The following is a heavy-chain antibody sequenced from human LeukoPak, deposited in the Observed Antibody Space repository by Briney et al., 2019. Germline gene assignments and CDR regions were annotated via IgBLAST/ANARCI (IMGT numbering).Heavy chain of an antibody. CDR2: ISGSSSDI. D-gene: IGHD1-26*01. J-gene: IGHJ4*02. CDR1: AFTFSSYS. V-gene: IGHV3-21*01. Sequence: GGSLRLSCAGSAFTFSSYSMNWVRQAPGKGLEWVSSISGSSSDIYYADSVKGRFSISRDNAKNSLYLQMKSLRAEDTAVYYCARRGYHDYSGFDYWGQGTLVTVSS. CDR3: ARRGYHDYSGFDY.